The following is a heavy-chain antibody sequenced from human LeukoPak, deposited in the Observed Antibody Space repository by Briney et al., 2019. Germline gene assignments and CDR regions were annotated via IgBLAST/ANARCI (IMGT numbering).Heavy chain of an antibody. CDR2: IIPIFGTA. J-gene: IGHJ3*02. V-gene: IGHV1-69*05. CDR3: ARGVITFGGVIVPNAFDI. Sequence: SVKVSCKASGGTFSSYAISWVRQAPGQGLECMGGIIPIFGTANYAQKFQGRVTITTDESTSTAYMELSSLRSEDTAVYYCARGVITFGGVIVPNAFDIWGQGTMVTVSS. D-gene: IGHD3-16*02. CDR1: GGTFSSYA.